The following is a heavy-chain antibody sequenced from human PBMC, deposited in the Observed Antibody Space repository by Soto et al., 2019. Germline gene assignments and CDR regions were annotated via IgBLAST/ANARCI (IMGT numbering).Heavy chain of an antibody. J-gene: IGHJ6*02. D-gene: IGHD2-2*01. CDR2: IKQDGSEK. V-gene: IGHV3-7*01. Sequence: GALRLSSAASGFTFSSYWMSWVRQAPGKGLEWVANIKQDGSEKYYVDSVKGRFTISRDNAKNSLYLQMNSLRAEDTAVYYCARDPNIVLVPAALRSYYYYYGMDVWGQGTTVTVS. CDR3: ARDPNIVLVPAALRSYYYYYGMDV. CDR1: GFTFSSYW.